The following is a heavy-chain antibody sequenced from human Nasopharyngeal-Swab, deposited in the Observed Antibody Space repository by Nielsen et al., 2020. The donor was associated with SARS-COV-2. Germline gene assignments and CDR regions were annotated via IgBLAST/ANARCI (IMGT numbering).Heavy chain of an antibody. D-gene: IGHD2-15*01. Sequence: ASVKVSCKASGYTFTSYDINWVRQATGQGLEWMGWMNPNSGNTGYAQKFQGRVTMTRNTSISTAYIELSSLRSEDTAVYYCARCSGGSCRFDYWGQGTLVTVSS. CDR3: ARCSGGSCRFDY. CDR2: MNPNSGNT. V-gene: IGHV1-8*01. J-gene: IGHJ4*02. CDR1: GYTFTSYD.